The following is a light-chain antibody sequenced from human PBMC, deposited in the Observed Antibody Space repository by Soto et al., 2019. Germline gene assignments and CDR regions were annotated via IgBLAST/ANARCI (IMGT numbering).Light chain of an antibody. Sequence: DIQMTQSPSTLSASVGDRVTITCRASRSISGWLAWYQQKPGKAPKLLIYKASSLESGVPSSFSGSGSGTEFTLTISGLQPDDFANYYCQQYNTYFRTFGQRTKLEIK. CDR3: QQYNTYFRT. V-gene: IGKV1-5*03. CDR1: RSISGW. CDR2: KAS. J-gene: IGKJ2*01.